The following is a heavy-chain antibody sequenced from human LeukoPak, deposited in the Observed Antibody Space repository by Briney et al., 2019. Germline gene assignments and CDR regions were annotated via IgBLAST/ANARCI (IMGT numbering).Heavy chain of an antibody. Sequence: SQTLSLTCTVSGASINSGDYFWSWIRQPPGKGLEWIGYIYYSGSTYCNPSLKSRITISVDMFKNQFSLRLNSVTAADTAVYYCALWGIAARRGLDFWGQGTLVTVSS. CDR2: IYYSGST. D-gene: IGHD6-6*01. CDR1: GASINSGDYF. J-gene: IGHJ4*02. CDR3: ALWGIAARRGLDF. V-gene: IGHV4-30-4*01.